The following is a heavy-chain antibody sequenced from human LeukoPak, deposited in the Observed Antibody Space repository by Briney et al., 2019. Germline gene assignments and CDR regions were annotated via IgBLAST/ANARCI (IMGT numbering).Heavy chain of an antibody. CDR2: IYSGGST. V-gene: IGHV3-53*01. D-gene: IGHD3-10*01. J-gene: IGHJ4*02. Sequence: GGSLRLSCAASGFTVSSNYMSWVRQAPGKGLEWVSVIYSGGSTYYSDSVKGRFTISRDNSKNTLYLQMNSLRAEDTAVYYCARVSYGSGSYLDSWGQGTLVTVSS. CDR3: ARVSYGSGSYLDS. CDR1: GFTVSSNY.